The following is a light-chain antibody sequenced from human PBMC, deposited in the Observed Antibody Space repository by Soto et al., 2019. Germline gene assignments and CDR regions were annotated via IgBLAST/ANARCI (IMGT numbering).Light chain of an antibody. V-gene: IGKV1-5*03. CDR1: QTISSW. CDR2: MGS. Sequence: DIQMTQSPSTLSGSVGDRVTITCRASQTISSWLAWYQQKPGKAPQVLMDMGSTLKSGVPSRVSGRGSGTECTRTISSLQAEDFAPYYCQHYKSYPEASGQGAKV. CDR3: QHYKSYPEA. J-gene: IGKJ1*01.